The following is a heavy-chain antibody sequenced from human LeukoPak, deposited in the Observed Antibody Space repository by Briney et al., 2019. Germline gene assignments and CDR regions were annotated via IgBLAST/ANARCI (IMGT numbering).Heavy chain of an antibody. CDR3: AAVGDFWSGYTFDY. CDR2: IVVGIGNT. V-gene: IGHV1-58*02. Sequence: ASVKVSCKAAGFTFTNSAMQWVRQARGQRLEWIGWIVVGIGNTSYAQKFQERVSITRDMSTSTAFMELSSLRSEDTAVYYCAAVGDFWSGYTFDYWGQGTLVTVSS. J-gene: IGHJ4*02. CDR1: GFTFTNSA. D-gene: IGHD3-3*01.